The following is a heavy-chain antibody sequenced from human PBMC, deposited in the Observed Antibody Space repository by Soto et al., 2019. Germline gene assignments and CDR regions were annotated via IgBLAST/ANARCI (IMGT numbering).Heavy chain of an antibody. V-gene: IGHV4-59*01. CDR2: IFHSLGA. CDR3: VRDLNGSGDY. J-gene: IGHJ4*02. D-gene: IGHD3-10*01. Sequence: PSETLCVTCTFSGGSTTIDYRSWIRQPPGKGLEWLGYIFHSLGAKYNPSLGSRGTISLDTSKNQLSLSLRSVTAADTAIYFCVRDLNGSGDYWGQGTLVTVSS. CDR1: GGSTTIDY.